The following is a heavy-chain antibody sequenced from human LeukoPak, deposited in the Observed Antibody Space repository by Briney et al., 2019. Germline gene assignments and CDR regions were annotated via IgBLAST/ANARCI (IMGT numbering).Heavy chain of an antibody. CDR3: ARAPPRYCSSTSCHPSGWFDP. V-gene: IGHV4-39*07. CDR1: GGSISSSSYY. Sequence: SETLSLTCTVSGGSISSSSYYWGWIRQPPGKGLEWIGSIYYSGSTYYNPSLKSRVTISVDTSKNQFSLKLSSVTAADTAVYYCARAPPRYCSSTSCHPSGWFDPWGQGTLVTVSS. J-gene: IGHJ5*02. D-gene: IGHD2-2*01. CDR2: IYYSGST.